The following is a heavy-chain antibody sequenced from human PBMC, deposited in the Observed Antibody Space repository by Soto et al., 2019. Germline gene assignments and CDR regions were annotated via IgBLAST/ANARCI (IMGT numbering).Heavy chain of an antibody. V-gene: IGHV3-33*01. CDR2: IWYDGSNK. CDR3: ARDGGYYGSGSARYYYYYYGMDV. CDR1: GFTFSSYG. J-gene: IGHJ6*02. D-gene: IGHD3-10*01. Sequence: QVQLVESGGGVVQPGRSLRLSCAASGFTFSSYGMHWVRQAPGKGLEWVAVIWYDGSNKYYADSVKGRFTISRDNSKNTLYLQMNSLRAEDTAVYYCARDGGYYGSGSARYYYYYYGMDVWGQGTTVTVSS.